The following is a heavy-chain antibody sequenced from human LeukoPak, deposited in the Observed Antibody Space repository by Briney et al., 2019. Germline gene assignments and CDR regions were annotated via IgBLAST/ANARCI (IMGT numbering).Heavy chain of an antibody. D-gene: IGHD3-3*01. CDR2: INHGGST. V-gene: IGHV4-34*01. CDR1: GGSFSGYY. CDR3: ARARVITIFGVVMRYYFDY. J-gene: IGHJ4*02. Sequence: SETLSLTCAVYGGSFSGYYWSWIRQPPGKGLEWIGEINHGGSTNYNPSLKSRVTISVDTSKNQFSLKLSSVTAADTAVYYCARARVITIFGVVMRYYFDYWGQGTLVTVSS.